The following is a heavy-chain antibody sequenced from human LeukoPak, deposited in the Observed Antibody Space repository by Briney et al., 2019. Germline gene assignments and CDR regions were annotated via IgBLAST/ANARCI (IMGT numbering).Heavy chain of an antibody. CDR2: IYYSGST. CDR1: GGSISSYY. Sequence: SETLSLTCTVSGGSISSYYWSWIRQPPGKGLEWIGYIYYSGSTNYNPSLKSRVTISVDTSKNQFSLKLNSVTPEDTAVYYCVCGGGALNYWGQGTLVTVSS. V-gene: IGHV4-59*12. J-gene: IGHJ4*02. D-gene: IGHD2-21*01. CDR3: VCGGGALNY.